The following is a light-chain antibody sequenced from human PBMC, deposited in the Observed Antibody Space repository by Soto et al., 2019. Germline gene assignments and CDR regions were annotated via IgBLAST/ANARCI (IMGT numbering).Light chain of an antibody. CDR3: QQYNNWPPFT. CDR1: QSVGSS. Sequence: EIVMTQSPATLSVSPGDRATLSCRASQSVGSSLAWYRQKPGQAPRLLIYGASTRAASVPARFSGSGSGTEFTLTISSLQSEDFAIYYCQQYNNWPPFTFGQGTKLEIK. J-gene: IGKJ2*01. CDR2: GAS. V-gene: IGKV3-15*01.